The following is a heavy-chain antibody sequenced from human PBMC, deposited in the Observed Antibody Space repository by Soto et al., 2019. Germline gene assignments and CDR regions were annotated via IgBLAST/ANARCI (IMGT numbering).Heavy chain of an antibody. CDR3: AKILLPRPLIANDAFDI. Sequence: EVQLLESGGGLVQPGGSLRLSCAASRFSFSTYAMTWVRQAPGKGLEWVSGISGSGESTYYADSVEGRFSISRDNAQDTLYLQMNSLRAEDTAVYYCAKILLPRPLIANDAFDIWGQGAIVTVAS. J-gene: IGHJ3*02. D-gene: IGHD3-22*01. V-gene: IGHV3-23*01. CDR1: RFSFSTYA. CDR2: ISGSGEST.